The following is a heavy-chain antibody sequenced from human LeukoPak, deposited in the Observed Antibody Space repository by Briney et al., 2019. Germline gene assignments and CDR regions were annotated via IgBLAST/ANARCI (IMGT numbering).Heavy chain of an antibody. CDR2: ISWNSGSI. Sequence: GGSLRLSCAASGFTFDDYAMHWVRQAPGKGLEWVSGISWNSGSIGYADSVKGRFTISRDNAKNSLYLQMNSLRAEDTALYYCAKEGTYSSGWYNWFDPWGQGTLVTVSS. CDR3: AKEGTYSSGWYNWFDP. J-gene: IGHJ5*02. D-gene: IGHD6-13*01. CDR1: GFTFDDYA. V-gene: IGHV3-9*01.